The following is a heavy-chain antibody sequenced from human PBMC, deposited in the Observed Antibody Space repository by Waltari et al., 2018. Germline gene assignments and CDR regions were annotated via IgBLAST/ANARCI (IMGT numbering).Heavy chain of an antibody. D-gene: IGHD2-2*02. CDR1: GGSFSGYY. J-gene: IGHJ4*02. CDR3: AGYCSSTSCYRTGLDY. CDR2: INHSGST. Sequence: QVQLQQWGAGLLKPSETLSLTCAVYGGSFSGYYWSWIRPPPGKGLEWIGEINHSGSTNYNPSLKSRVTISVDTSKNQFSLKLSSVTAADTAVYYCAGYCSSTSCYRTGLDYWGQGTLVTVSS. V-gene: IGHV4-34*01.